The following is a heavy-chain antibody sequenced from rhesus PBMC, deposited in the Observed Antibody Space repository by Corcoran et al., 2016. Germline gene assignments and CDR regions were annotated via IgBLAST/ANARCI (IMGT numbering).Heavy chain of an antibody. CDR3: ARSPRNTVTIDY. Sequence: QVQLQESGPGLVKPSETLSLTCAVSGGSFSRSWWSWIRQPPGKVLEWIGEINGNGGSTNYNPALNSRVTGSKDASKNQCSLRLSSVTAADTAVYYCARSPRNTVTIDYWGQGVLVTVSS. CDR1: GGSFSRSW. V-gene: IGHV4-80*01. J-gene: IGHJ4*01. D-gene: IGHD4-23*01. CDR2: INGNGGST.